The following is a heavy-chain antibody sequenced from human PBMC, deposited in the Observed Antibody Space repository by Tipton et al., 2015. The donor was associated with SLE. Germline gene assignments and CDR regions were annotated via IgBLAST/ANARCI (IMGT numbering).Heavy chain of an antibody. CDR2: INDIGSHI. CDR3: AKGSNGLIGSIDY. Sequence: SLRLSCAASGSSFSTFNMNWVRQAPGKGLEWVSYINDIGSHIYYAGSVRGRFTISRDNARNSLYLQMNSLRAEDTAVYYCAKGSNGLIGSIDYWGQGTLVTVSS. J-gene: IGHJ4*02. CDR1: GSSFSTFN. V-gene: IGHV3-21*01. D-gene: IGHD4-11*01.